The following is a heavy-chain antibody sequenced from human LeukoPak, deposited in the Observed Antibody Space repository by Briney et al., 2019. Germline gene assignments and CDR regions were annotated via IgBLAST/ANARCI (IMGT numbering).Heavy chain of an antibody. V-gene: IGHV1-2*02. D-gene: IGHD4-11*01. CDR2: INPNSGGT. Sequence: ASVKVSCKASGYTFTGYYIHWVRQAPGQGIEWMGWINPNSGGTNYAQKFQGRVTMTRDTSISTAYMELSRLTSDDTAVYYCARDAIVRDYSNSDYWGQGTLVTVSS. CDR3: ARDAIVRDYSNSDY. CDR1: GYTFTGYY. J-gene: IGHJ4*02.